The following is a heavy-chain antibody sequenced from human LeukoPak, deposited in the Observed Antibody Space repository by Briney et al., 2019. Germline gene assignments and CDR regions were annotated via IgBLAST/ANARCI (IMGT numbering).Heavy chain of an antibody. D-gene: IGHD5-12*01. CDR2: ISHDGSYK. CDR1: GFTFTIYG. J-gene: IGHJ4*02. CDR3: AKGAREYSGYDRFDY. Sequence: GGSLRLSCAASGFTFTIYGMHWVRQAPGKGLEWVAVISHDGSYKYHADSVKGRFTISRDNSKNTLYLEMNSLRAEDTAVYYCAKGAREYSGYDRFDYWGQGTLVTVSS. V-gene: IGHV3-30*18.